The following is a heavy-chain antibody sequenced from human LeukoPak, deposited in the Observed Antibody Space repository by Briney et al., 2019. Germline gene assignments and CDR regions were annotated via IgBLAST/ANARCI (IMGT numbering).Heavy chain of an antibody. V-gene: IGHV1-8*01. D-gene: IGHD2-2*02. CDR1: GYTFTIYD. CDR3: ARDQGYQLLYGNYYYYGMDV. J-gene: IGHJ6*02. Sequence: ASVTVSCTASGYTFTIYDINWVRQATGQGLEWMGWMNPNSGNTGYAQKFQGRVTMTRNTSISTAYMELSSLRSEDTAVYYCARDQGYQLLYGNYYYYGMDVWGQGTTVTVSS. CDR2: MNPNSGNT.